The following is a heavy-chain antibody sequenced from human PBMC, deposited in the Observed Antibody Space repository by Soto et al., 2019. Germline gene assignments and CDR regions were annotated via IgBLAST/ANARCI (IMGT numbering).Heavy chain of an antibody. CDR2: ISTSGSIK. CDR3: VQRGRSSGSFGY. D-gene: IGHD3-10*01. J-gene: IGHJ4*02. V-gene: IGHV3-48*01. Sequence: EVQLVESGGGLVQPGGSLRLSCAASGFTFSNYNMNWVRQAPGKGLEWVSHISTSGSIKYYADSVKGRFSISRDNAKNALYLQMNSLRAEDPAVYYCVQRGRSSGSFGYWGQGTLVTVS. CDR1: GFTFSNYN.